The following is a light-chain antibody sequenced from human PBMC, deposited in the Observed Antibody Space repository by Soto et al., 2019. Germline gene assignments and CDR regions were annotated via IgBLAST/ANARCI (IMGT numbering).Light chain of an antibody. V-gene: IGKV3-20*01. CDR1: QSVSSSY. CDR3: QQYDRSPLT. Sequence: EIVLSQSPGTLSLSPGERATLSCRASQSVSSSYLAWYQQKPGQAPRLLIYGASSRATGIPDRFSGSGSGTDFTLTISRLEPEDYAVYYCQQYDRSPLTFGGGTKV. J-gene: IGKJ4*01. CDR2: GAS.